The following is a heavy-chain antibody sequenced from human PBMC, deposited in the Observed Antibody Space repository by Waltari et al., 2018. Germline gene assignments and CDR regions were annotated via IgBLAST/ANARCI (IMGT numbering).Heavy chain of an antibody. CDR3: ARSIGLGTGTTWYFDY. D-gene: IGHD1-7*01. Sequence: QLQLQESGPGLVKPSETLSLTCTVSGGSISSSRYYWGWIRQPPGKGLEWIGSIYYSGRTHYTPSLKSRVTISVDTSKNQFSLKLSSVTAADTAVYYCARSIGLGTGTTWYFDYWGQGTLVTVSS. CDR2: IYYSGRT. V-gene: IGHV4-39*07. J-gene: IGHJ4*02. CDR1: GGSISSSRYY.